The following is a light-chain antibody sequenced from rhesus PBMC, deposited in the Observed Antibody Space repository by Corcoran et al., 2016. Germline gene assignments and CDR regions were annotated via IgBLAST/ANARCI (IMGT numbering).Light chain of an antibody. CDR1: QSVGYS. Sequence: EIVMTQSPATLSLSPGERATLACRASQSVGYSLAWYQQKPGQVPRLLIYCVSSRATGIPDRFSGSGSGTDFTLPINSLEPEDVAVYYCLPLSNWPTFGGGTKVEIK. J-gene: IGKJ4*01. CDR2: CVS. V-gene: IGKV3-24*04. CDR3: LPLSNWPT.